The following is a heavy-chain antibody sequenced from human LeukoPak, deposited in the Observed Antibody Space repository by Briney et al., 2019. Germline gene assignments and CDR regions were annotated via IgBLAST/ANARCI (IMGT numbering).Heavy chain of an antibody. CDR2: IWYDGSNK. CDR1: GFTFSSYG. CDR3: AKWIVRGVSDY. D-gene: IGHD3-10*01. V-gene: IGHV3-33*06. J-gene: IGHJ4*02. Sequence: GGSLRLSCAASGFTFSSYGMHWVRQAPGKGLEWVAVIWYDGSNKYYADSVKGRFTISRDNSKNTLYLQMNSLRAEDTAVYYCAKWIVRGVSDYWGQGTLVTVSS.